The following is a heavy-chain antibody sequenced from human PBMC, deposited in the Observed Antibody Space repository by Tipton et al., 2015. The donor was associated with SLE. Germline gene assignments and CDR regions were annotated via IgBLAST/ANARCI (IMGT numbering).Heavy chain of an antibody. CDR3: ARGLSMDV. Sequence: TLSLTCIVSGDSISSSSYYWGWIRQPPGKGLEWVGTVYYTGNTFYNPSLKSRVTISVDTSKNQVSLKLSSVTAADTAVYYCARGLSMDVWGQGTTVTVSS. J-gene: IGHJ6*02. CDR2: VYYTGNT. CDR1: GDSISSSSYY. V-gene: IGHV4-39*07.